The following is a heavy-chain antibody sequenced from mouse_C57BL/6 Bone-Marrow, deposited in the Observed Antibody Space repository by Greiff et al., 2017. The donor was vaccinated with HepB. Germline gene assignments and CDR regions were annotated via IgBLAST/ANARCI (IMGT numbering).Heavy chain of an antibody. D-gene: IGHD1-1*01. V-gene: IGHV14-4*01. CDR1: GFNIKDDY. CDR2: IDPENGDT. J-gene: IGHJ3*01. CDR3: TTTVPWFAY. Sequence: EVQLQQSGAELVRPGASVKLSCTASGFNIKDDYMHWVKQRPEQGLEWIGWIDPENGDTEYASKFQGKATITADTSSNTAYLQLSSLTSEDTAVYYGTTTVPWFAYWGQGTRVTVSA.